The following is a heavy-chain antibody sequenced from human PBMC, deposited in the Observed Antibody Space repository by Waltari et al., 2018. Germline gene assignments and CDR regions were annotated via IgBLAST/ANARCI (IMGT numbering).Heavy chain of an antibody. CDR2: VFDNGDT. V-gene: IGHV4-39*01. J-gene: IGHJ4*02. CDR1: GGPFSSTSYY. D-gene: IGHD4-4*01. CDR3: ARRMVTTGYFDY. Sequence: QVQLQESGPGLVKPSETLSLTCTVSGGPFSSTSYYWGWIRQPPGKGLGWIGYVFDNGDTYYNPSLKSLVTICIDTSKNQFSLKLTSVTAADTAVYHCARRMVTTGYFDYWGQGTLVTVSS.